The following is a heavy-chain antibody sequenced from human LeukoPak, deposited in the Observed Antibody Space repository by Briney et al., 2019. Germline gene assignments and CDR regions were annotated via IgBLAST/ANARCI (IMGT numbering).Heavy chain of an antibody. Sequence: QAGGSLRLSCAASGFTFSSYAMSWVRQAPGKGLQWVSTISGSSGSTYYADSVKGRFTISRDNSKNTLYLQMNGLRAEDTAVYYCAKTLGGYSGFSDYWGQGTLVTVSS. CDR2: ISGSSGST. CDR1: GFTFSSYA. J-gene: IGHJ4*02. V-gene: IGHV3-23*01. D-gene: IGHD5-12*01. CDR3: AKTLGGYSGFSDY.